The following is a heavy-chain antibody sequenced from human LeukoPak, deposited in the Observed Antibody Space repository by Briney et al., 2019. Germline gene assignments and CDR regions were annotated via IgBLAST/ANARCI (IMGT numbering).Heavy chain of an antibody. Sequence: PGGSLRLSCAASGFTFSSYGMHWVRQAPGKGLEWVAVMWYDGSNKYYADSVKGRFTISRDDSKNTLYLQMNSLRAEDTAVYYCAKVCCNVVYSPGAWGQGTLVTVSS. V-gene: IGHV3-33*03. CDR3: AKVCCNVVYSPGA. J-gene: IGHJ1*01. CDR2: MWYDGSNK. D-gene: IGHD2-8*02. CDR1: GFTFSSYG.